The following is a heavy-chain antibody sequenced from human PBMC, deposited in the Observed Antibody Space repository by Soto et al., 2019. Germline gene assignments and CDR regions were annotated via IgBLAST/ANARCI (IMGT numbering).Heavy chain of an antibody. J-gene: IGHJ4*02. CDR2: VYYSGST. CDR3: AREYSRPSYFDY. V-gene: IGHV4-59*01. CDR1: GGSISSYY. Sequence: PSETLSLTCTVSGGSISSYYWSWIRQPPGKGLEWIGYVYYSGSTNYNPSLQSRVTISVDTSNNQFSLKLNSITAADTAVYYCAREYSRPSYFDYWGQGTLVTVSS. D-gene: IGHD2-21*01.